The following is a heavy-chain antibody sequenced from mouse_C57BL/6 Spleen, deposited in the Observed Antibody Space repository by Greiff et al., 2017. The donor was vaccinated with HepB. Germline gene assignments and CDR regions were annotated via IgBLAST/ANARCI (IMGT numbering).Heavy chain of an antibody. V-gene: IGHV14-1*01. CDR3: TRAQATYAMDY. D-gene: IGHD3-2*02. CDR1: GFNIKDYY. CDR2: IDPEDGDT. J-gene: IGHJ4*01. Sequence: EVQLQQSGAELVRPGASVKLSCTASGFNIKDYYMHWVKQRPEQGLEWIGRIDPEDGDTEYAPKFQGKATMTAATSSNTAYLQLSSLTSEDTAVYYCTRAQATYAMDYWGQGTSVTVSS.